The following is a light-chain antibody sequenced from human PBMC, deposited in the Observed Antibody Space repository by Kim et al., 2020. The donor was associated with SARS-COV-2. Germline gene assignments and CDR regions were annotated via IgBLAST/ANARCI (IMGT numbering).Light chain of an antibody. CDR3: SSFAGSYTFAL. CDR2: DVT. CDR1: SSDVGGYAY. Sequence: QSALTQPRSVSGSPGQSVTISCTGTSSDVGGYAYVSWYQQHPGKAPRLLIYDVTKRPSGVPDRFSASKSGNTASLTISGLQAEDEADYYCSSFAGSYTFALFGGGTKLTVL. V-gene: IGLV2-11*01. J-gene: IGLJ2*01.